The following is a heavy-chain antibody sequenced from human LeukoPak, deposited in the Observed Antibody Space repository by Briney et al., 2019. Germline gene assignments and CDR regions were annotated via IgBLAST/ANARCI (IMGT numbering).Heavy chain of an antibody. CDR2: VNADGGNT. CDR3: TKRVKYGGTWDHFAD. Sequence: QSGGSLRLSCAASGFTFDNYRMSWVRQAPGKGLEWVSTVNADGGNTYYADSVKGRFTISRDNSKSTLILQMNSLRVEDTALDYCTKRVKYGGTWDHFADWGQGTLVTVSS. D-gene: IGHD1-26*01. J-gene: IGHJ4*02. V-gene: IGHV3-23*01. CDR1: GFTFDNYR.